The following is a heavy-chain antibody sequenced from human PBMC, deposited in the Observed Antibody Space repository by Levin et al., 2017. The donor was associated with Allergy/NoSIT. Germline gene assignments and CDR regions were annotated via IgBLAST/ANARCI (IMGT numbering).Heavy chain of an antibody. D-gene: IGHD3-10*01. V-gene: IGHV3-7*01. CDR1: GFTFSGFW. J-gene: IGHJ4*02. Sequence: GESLKISCAASGFTFSGFWMSWLRQAPGKGLEWVANIKEDGSEKYYVDSVQGRFAISRYNAKNSLYLQMNSLRAEDTAVYYCARRGDNFDYWGQGTLVTVSS. CDR2: IKEDGSEK. CDR3: ARRGDNFDY.